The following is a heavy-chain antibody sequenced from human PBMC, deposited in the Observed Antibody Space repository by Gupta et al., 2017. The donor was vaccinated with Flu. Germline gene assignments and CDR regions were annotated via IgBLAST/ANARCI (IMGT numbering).Heavy chain of an antibody. CDR2: IDWDDSK. J-gene: IGHJ5*02. CDR1: GFSLSTSGMR. V-gene: IGHV2-70*04. D-gene: IGHD3-3*01. Sequence: QVTLKESGPALVKPTQTLTLTCTFSGFSLSTSGMRVSWIRQPPGKALEWLARIDWDDSKFYSTSLKTRLTISKDTSKNQVVLTMTNIVPVDTATYYCVRTHVSIFGVDVISWFDPWGQGTVVTVSS. CDR3: VRTHVSIFGVDVISWFDP.